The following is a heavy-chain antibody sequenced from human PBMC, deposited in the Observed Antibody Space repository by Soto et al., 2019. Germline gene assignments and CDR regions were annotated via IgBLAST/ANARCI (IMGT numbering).Heavy chain of an antibody. CDR1: GGSFSSYA. J-gene: IGHJ5*02. CDR2: IIPIFGTA. Sequence: ASVKVSCKACGGSFSSYAISWVRQAPGQGLEWMGGIIPIFGTANYAQKFQGRVTITADESTRIAYMELSSLRSEDTAVYYCAATYSSSWYHGFDPWGQGNLVTVSS. V-gene: IGHV1-69*13. D-gene: IGHD6-13*01. CDR3: AATYSSSWYHGFDP.